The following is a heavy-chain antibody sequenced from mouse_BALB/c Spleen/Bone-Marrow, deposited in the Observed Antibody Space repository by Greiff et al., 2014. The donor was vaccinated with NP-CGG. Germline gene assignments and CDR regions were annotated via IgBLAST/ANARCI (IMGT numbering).Heavy chain of an antibody. CDR1: GFTFSSYT. CDR3: ARRGGSRGYYFDY. V-gene: IGHV5-12-2*01. J-gene: IGHJ2*01. Sequence: EVMLVESGGGLVQPGGSLKLSCAASGFTFSSYTMSWVRQTPEKRLEWVAYISNGGGSTYYPDTVKGRFTISRDNAKNTLYLQMSSLKSEDTAMYYCARRGGSRGYYFDYWGQCTTLTVST. CDR2: ISNGGGST. D-gene: IGHD1-1*01.